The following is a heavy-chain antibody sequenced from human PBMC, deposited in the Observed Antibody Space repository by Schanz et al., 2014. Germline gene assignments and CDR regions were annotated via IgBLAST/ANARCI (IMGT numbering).Heavy chain of an antibody. D-gene: IGHD1-1*01. CDR3: ARDRRNADLDY. Sequence: EAHLVESGGGLVQPGGSLRLSCTASGFTFSDYWMSWVRQAPGKGPEWVANIKHDGSVKDYVDSVKGRFTISRDNTKNSLYLEMNSLRAEDTALYYCARDRRNADLDYWGQGTLVTVSS. J-gene: IGHJ4*02. V-gene: IGHV3-7*01. CDR1: GFTFSDYW. CDR2: IKHDGSVK.